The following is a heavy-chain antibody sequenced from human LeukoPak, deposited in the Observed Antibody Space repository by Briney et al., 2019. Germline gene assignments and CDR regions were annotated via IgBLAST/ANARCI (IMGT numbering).Heavy chain of an antibody. CDR1: GFTFSDFA. CDR2: ITISGGST. J-gene: IGHJ6*03. CDR3: AKRGNPAVGHHYLDV. D-gene: IGHD2-2*01. V-gene: IGHV3-23*01. Sequence: GGSLRLSCAASGFTFSDFAMSWVRQAPGKGLEWVSSITISGGSTFYADSVMGRFTISRDNYKNTLYLQMNSLSAEDTAVYYCAKRGNPAVGHHYLDVWGKGTTVSVSS.